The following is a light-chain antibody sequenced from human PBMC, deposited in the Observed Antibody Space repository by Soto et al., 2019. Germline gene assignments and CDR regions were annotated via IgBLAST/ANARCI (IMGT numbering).Light chain of an antibody. CDR3: QQRSNWPLT. Sequence: IVLTQSPGTLSLSPGEGATLSCRASQSVNNNYLAWYQQKPGQAPRLLIYGASNRATGIPARFSGSGSGTDFTLTISSLEPEDFAVYYCQQRSNWPLTFGGGTKVDIK. CDR2: GAS. J-gene: IGKJ4*01. CDR1: QSVNNNY. V-gene: IGKV3-11*01.